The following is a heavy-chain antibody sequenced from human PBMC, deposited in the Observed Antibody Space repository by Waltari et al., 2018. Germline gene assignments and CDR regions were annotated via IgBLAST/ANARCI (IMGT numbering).Heavy chain of an antibody. CDR3: AGQGGGGKFYFDY. D-gene: IGHD3-16*01. V-gene: IGHV4-38-2*01. CDR1: GYSLSSGDY. CDR2: IYHSGST. J-gene: IGHJ4*02. Sequence: QVQLQESGPGLVTPPETLSLICAVSGYSLSSGDYWGWIRQPPGKGLEWIGSIYHSGSTNNNTSLKRRGTISVDTSKNQFSLKLSSVTAADTAVDYCAGQGGGGKFYFDYWGQGILVTVSS.